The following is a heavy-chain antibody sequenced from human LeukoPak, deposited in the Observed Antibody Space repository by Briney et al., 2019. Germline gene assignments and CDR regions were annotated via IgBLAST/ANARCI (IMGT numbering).Heavy chain of an antibody. CDR3: ARSDPQKGSDSFDP. D-gene: IGHD2-21*01. CDR2: IWYDGSDK. V-gene: IGHV3-33*07. CDR1: GFTFSRYG. Sequence: PGGSLRLSCAASGFTFSRYGMYWVRQAPGQGLEWVAVIWYDGSDKYYADSVKGRFTTSRDDSKNTVYLQMNSLRVEDTAVYYCARSDPQKGSDSFDPWGQGTLVTVSS. J-gene: IGHJ5*02.